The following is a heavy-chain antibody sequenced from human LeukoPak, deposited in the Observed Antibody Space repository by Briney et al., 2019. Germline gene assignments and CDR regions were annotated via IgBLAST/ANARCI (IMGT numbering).Heavy chain of an antibody. CDR1: GFTFESFF. CDR3: AKEQGTSWFQADL. CDR2: INPDGNEK. V-gene: IGHV3-7*01. D-gene: IGHD6-13*01. Sequence: GGPLRLSCAASGFTFESFFMSWVRQAPGKGLEWVANINPDGNEKNYVDSVRGRFTISRNNAKNSLYLQMNSLRVEDTAVYYCAKEQGTSWFQADLWGQGTLLIVSS. J-gene: IGHJ5*02.